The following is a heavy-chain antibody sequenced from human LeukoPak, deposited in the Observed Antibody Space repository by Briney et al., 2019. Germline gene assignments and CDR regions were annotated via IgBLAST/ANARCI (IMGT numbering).Heavy chain of an antibody. V-gene: IGHV4-31*03. CDR1: GGSISSSGYY. D-gene: IGHD3-9*01. CDR2: IYYSGST. J-gene: IGHJ4*02. Sequence: PSQTLSLTCTVSGGSISSSGYYWSWIRQHPGKGLEWIGYIYYSGSTYYNPSLKSRVTISVDTSKNQFSLKLSSVTAADTAVYYCARGSYDILTGYIVWGQGTLVTVSS. CDR3: ARGSYDILTGYIV.